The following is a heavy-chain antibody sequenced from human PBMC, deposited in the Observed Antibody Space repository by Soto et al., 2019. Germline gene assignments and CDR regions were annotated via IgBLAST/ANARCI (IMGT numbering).Heavy chain of an antibody. CDR2: IIPIFGTA. Sequence: SVKVSCKASGGTFSSYAISWVRQAPGQGLEWMGGIIPIFGTANYAQKFQGRVTITADESTSTAYMELSSLRSEDTAVYYCARDSRSGYDWSYAFDIWGQGTMVTVSS. CDR3: ARDSRSGYDWSYAFDI. D-gene: IGHD5-12*01. V-gene: IGHV1-69*13. J-gene: IGHJ3*02. CDR1: GGTFSSYA.